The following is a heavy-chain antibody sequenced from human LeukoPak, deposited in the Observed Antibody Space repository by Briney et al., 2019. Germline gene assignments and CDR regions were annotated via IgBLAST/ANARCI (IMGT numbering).Heavy chain of an antibody. CDR1: GGSISSGSYY. CDR3: ATGAGDFDH. Sequence: TLSLTCTVSGGSISSGSYYWSWIRQPAGKGLEWIGRIYTSGSTNYNPSLKSRVTISVDTSKNQFSLKLSSVTAADTAVYYCATGAGDFDHWGQGILVTVSS. D-gene: IGHD1-14*01. J-gene: IGHJ4*02. CDR2: IYTSGST. V-gene: IGHV4-61*02.